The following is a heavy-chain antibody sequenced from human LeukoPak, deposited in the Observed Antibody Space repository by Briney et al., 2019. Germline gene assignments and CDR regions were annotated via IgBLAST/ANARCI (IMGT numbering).Heavy chain of an antibody. CDR1: GFTFTNNA. V-gene: IGHV3-23*01. CDR3: RGHGSNSY. CDR2: IRGGGDT. D-gene: IGHD6-13*01. J-gene: IGHJ4*02. Sequence: GGSLRLSWAASGFTFTNNALSWFRQAPGKGLEWVSDIRGGGDTYYAESVKGRFTISRDNSKNTLYLQINSLRAEDPALYYARGHGSNSYWGQGNLGTVSS.